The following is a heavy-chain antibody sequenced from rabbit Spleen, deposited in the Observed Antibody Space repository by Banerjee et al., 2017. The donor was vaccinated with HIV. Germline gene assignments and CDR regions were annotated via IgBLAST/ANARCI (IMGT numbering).Heavy chain of an antibody. J-gene: IGHJ4*01. CDR2: IYTGSGSA. CDR1: GFSFSSSHY. V-gene: IGHV1S45*01. CDR3: ARGSNGGVPDYDCAFDL. D-gene: IGHD7-1*01. Sequence: QQQLVESGGGLVKPEGSLTLTCKASGFSFSSSHYMCWVRQAPGTGLEWIGCIYTGSGSANYASWAKGRFTISKTSSTTVTLQRTSLTAADTATYFCARGSNGGVPDYDCAFDLWGQGTLVTVS.